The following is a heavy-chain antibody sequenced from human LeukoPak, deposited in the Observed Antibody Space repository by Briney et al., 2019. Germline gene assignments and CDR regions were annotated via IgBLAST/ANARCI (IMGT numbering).Heavy chain of an antibody. J-gene: IGHJ3*02. D-gene: IGHD3-3*01. CDR3: ARGRFLDAFDI. CDR2: IYYSGST. CDR1: GGSISSYY. Sequence: TSETLSLTCTVSGGSISSYYWSWIRQPPGKGLGWIGYIYYSGSTKYKPSLKSRVTISVDTSKNQFSLKLSSVTAADTAVYYCARGRFLDAFDIWGQGTMVTVSS. V-gene: IGHV4-59*01.